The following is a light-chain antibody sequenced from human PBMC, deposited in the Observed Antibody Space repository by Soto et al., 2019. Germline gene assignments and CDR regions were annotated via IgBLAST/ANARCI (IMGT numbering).Light chain of an antibody. CDR2: DVS. J-gene: IGLJ1*01. CDR1: SGDVGGYNY. Sequence: QPALTQPASVSGSPGQSITISCTGTSGDVGGYNYVSWYQQHPGKAPKLMIYDVSNRPSGVSNRFSGSKSGNTASLTISGLQAEDEADYYCSSYTSSSPYVFGTGTKVTVL. CDR3: SSYTSSSPYV. V-gene: IGLV2-14*01.